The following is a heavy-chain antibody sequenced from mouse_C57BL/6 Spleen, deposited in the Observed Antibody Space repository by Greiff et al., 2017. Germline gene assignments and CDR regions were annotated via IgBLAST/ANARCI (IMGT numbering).Heavy chain of an antibody. CDR3: AVVVSDY. V-gene: IGHV1-26*01. J-gene: IGHJ2*01. CDR2: INPNNGGT. CDR1: GYTFTDYY. D-gene: IGHD1-1*01. Sequence: EVQLQQSGPELVKPGASVKISCKASGYTFTDYYMNWVKQSHGKSLEWIGDINPNNGGTSYNQKFKGKATLTVDKSSSTAYMELRSLTSEDSAVYYCAVVVSDYWGQGTTLTVSS.